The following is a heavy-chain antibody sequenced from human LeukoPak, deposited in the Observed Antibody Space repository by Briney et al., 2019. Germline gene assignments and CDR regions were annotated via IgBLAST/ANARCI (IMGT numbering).Heavy chain of an antibody. V-gene: IGHV4-30-2*01. CDR2: IYQSGST. CDR1: GGSISSGVYS. D-gene: IGHD5-18*01. Sequence: PSQTLSLTCAVSGGSISSGVYSCSWVRQPPGKGLEWIGYIYQSGSTYYNPSLKSRVTISVDRSKNQFSLKLSSVTAADTAVYYCASGRGYSYGAVDYWGQGTLVTVSS. J-gene: IGHJ4*02. CDR3: ASGRGYSYGAVDY.